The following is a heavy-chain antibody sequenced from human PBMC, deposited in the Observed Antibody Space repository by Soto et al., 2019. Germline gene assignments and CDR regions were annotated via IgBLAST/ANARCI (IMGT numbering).Heavy chain of an antibody. J-gene: IGHJ4*02. V-gene: IGHV1-3*01. CDR3: ARWIDNGYFDY. Sequence: QGQLLQSGAEVKKPGASVKVSCGTSGFSFTSYSFHWVRQAPAQGLQWMGWINAGRGKTKYSQQFQGRVTFTWDTSANTVYMELSRLMSEDTSVFYCARWIDNGYFDYWGQGTLVTVS. D-gene: IGHD4-17*01. CDR1: GFSFTSYS. CDR2: INAGRGKT.